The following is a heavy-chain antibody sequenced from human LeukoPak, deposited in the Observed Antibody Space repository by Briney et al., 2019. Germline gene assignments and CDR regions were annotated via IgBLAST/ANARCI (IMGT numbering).Heavy chain of an antibody. CDR1: GYTFTAYY. Sequence: ASVKASCKASGYTFTAYYMHWVRRAPGQGLEGMGWINPNSGGTNYAQKFQGRVTMTRDTSISTAYMELSRLRSDDTAVYYCARASKGGIAARPFPFDIWGQGTMVTVSS. V-gene: IGHV1-2*02. J-gene: IGHJ3*02. D-gene: IGHD6-6*01. CDR2: INPNSGGT. CDR3: ARASKGGIAARPFPFDI.